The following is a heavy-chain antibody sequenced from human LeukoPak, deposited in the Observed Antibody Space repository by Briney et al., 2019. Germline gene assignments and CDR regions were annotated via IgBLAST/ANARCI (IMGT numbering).Heavy chain of an antibody. Sequence: GGSLRLSCAASGLTFSSYAMSWVRQAPGKGLEWVSTISGSGDRAHYADSVKGRFTISRDNSQSRMYLQMNSLRAEDTAVYYCDGSDYWGQGALVTVSS. J-gene: IGHJ4*02. V-gene: IGHV3-23*01. CDR3: DGSDY. CDR1: GLTFSSYA. CDR2: ISGSGDRA.